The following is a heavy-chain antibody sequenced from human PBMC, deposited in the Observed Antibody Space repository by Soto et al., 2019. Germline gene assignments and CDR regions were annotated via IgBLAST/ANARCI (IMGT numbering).Heavy chain of an antibody. D-gene: IGHD2-2*01. CDR2: IIPIFGRT. Sequence: QVQLVQSGAEVKKPRSSVKVSCKVSGGTFSNYAISWVRQAPGQGLEWMGGIIPIFGRTTYAQKFQGRVAVTAYESTSTAYMELTRLTSEDTAVYYRADLSLGYCISSSCPPGYWGLGTRVTVAS. CDR1: GGTFSNYA. V-gene: IGHV1-69*12. CDR3: ADLSLGYCISSSCPPGY. J-gene: IGHJ4*02.